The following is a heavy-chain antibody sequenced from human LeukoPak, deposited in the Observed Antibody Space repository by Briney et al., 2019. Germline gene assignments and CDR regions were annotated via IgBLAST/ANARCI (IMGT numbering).Heavy chain of an antibody. J-gene: IGHJ4*02. Sequence: PGGSLRISCAASGFTFSKFWVHWGRRVPRKGLVWVSGINHDGTGTYYADSVKGRFTISRDNAKNTVYLQMNGLRAEDTTVYYCATVSEYWGQGTLVTVSS. V-gene: IGHV3-74*01. CDR3: ATVSEY. CDR2: INHDGTGT. CDR1: GFTFSKFW.